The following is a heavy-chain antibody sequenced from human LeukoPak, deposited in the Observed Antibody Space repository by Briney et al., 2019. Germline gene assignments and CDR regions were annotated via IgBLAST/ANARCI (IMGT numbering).Heavy chain of an antibody. Sequence: SVKVSCKASGGTFSSYAISWVRQAPGQGLEWMGGIIPIFGTANYAQKFQGRVTITADESTSTAYMKLSSLRSEDTAVYYCARVSSGSPYYFDYWGQGTLVTVSS. CDR1: GGTFSSYA. CDR3: ARVSSGSPYYFDY. J-gene: IGHJ4*02. V-gene: IGHV1-69*13. D-gene: IGHD1-26*01. CDR2: IIPIFGTA.